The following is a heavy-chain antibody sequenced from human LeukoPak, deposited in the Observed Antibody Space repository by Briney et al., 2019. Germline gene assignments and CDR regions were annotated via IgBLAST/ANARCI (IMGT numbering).Heavy chain of an antibody. CDR1: GASISSDY. D-gene: IGHD2-21*02. CDR3: ARHFPYCGGDCPYYLDV. Sequence: SETLSLTCSVSGASISSDYWSWIRQPPGKGLEWIGNIYSSETTKYNPSLRSRATISGDTSKNQFSLKLSSVTAADTAVYYCARHFPYCGGDCPYYLDVWGKGTTVTVS. J-gene: IGHJ6*03. CDR2: IYSSETT. V-gene: IGHV4-4*09.